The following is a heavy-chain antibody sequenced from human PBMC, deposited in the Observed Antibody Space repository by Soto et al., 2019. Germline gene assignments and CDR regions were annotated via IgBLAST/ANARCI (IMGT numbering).Heavy chain of an antibody. CDR1: GFTFSSYS. Sequence: EVQLVESGGGLVKPGGSLRLSCAASGFTFSSYSMNWVRQAPGKGLEWVSSISSSSSYIYYADSVKGQFTISRDNAKNSLYLQMNSLRAEDTAVYYCARAGAPTVTTPNWFDPWGQGTLVTVSS. J-gene: IGHJ5*02. D-gene: IGHD4-4*01. V-gene: IGHV3-21*01. CDR3: ARAGAPTVTTPNWFDP. CDR2: ISSSSSYI.